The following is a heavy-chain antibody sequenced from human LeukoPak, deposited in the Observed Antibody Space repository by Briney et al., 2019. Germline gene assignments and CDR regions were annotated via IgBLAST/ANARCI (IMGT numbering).Heavy chain of an antibody. CDR3: ARVEVTMIGGWFDP. CDR2: IYYSGST. V-gene: IGHV4-59*01. CDR1: GGSISSYY. Sequence: PSETLSLTCTVSGGSISSYYWSWIRQPPGKGLERIGYIYYSGSTNYNPSLKSRVTISVDTSKNQFSLKLSSVTAADTAVYYCARVEVTMIGGWFDPWGQGTLVTVSS. D-gene: IGHD3-22*01. J-gene: IGHJ5*02.